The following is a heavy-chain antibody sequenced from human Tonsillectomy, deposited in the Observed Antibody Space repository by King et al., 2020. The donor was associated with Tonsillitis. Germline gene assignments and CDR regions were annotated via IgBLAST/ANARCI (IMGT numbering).Heavy chain of an antibody. CDR1: VGTFSSYA. CDR2: IIPIFGTA. D-gene: IGHD6-6*01. CDR3: ARAKENDGIAPLGY. Sequence: QLVQSGAEVKKPGSSVKVSCKASVGTFSSYAISWVRQAPGQGLEWMGGIIPIFGTANYAQKFQGRVTITADESTRTAYMELSSLRSEDTAVYYCARAKENDGIAPLGYWGQGTLVTVSS. J-gene: IGHJ4*02. V-gene: IGHV1-69*01.